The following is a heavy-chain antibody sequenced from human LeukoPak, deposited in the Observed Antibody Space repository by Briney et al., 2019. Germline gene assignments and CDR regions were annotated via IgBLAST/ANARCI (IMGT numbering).Heavy chain of an antibody. D-gene: IGHD3-10*01. Sequence: GGSLRLSCAASGFTVSSNYMSWVRQAPGKGLEWVSVIYSGGSTYYADSVKGRFTISRDNSKNTLYLQTNSMRAEDTAVYYCARDTYYYGSGSYGHWGQGTLVTVSS. J-gene: IGHJ4*02. V-gene: IGHV3-66*02. CDR3: ARDTYYYGSGSYGH. CDR2: IYSGGST. CDR1: GFTVSSNY.